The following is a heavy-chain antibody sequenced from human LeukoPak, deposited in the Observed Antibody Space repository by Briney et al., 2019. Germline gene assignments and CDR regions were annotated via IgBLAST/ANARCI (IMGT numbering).Heavy chain of an antibody. D-gene: IGHD2-2*01. CDR3: ARAYCSSTSCYQNWFDP. V-gene: IGHV1-2*02. CDR1: GYTFTGYY. CDR2: INSNSGGT. Sequence: ASVTVSFKASGYTFTGYYMHWVRQAPGQGLEWMGWINSNSGGTNYAQQFQGRVTMTRDTSISTAYMELSRLRSDDTAVYYCARAYCSSTSCYQNWFDPWGQGTLVTVSS. J-gene: IGHJ5*02.